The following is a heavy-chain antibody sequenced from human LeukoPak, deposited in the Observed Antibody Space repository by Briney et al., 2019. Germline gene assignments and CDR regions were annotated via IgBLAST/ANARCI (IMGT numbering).Heavy chain of an antibody. J-gene: IGHJ4*02. V-gene: IGHV4-59*01. Sequence: SETLSLTCTVSGGSISTYYWSWIRQPPGKGLEWIGYIYYSGSTSYNPSLKSRVTISVDTSKDQFSLKLSSVTAADTAVYYCAREEALGSGSFDYWGQGTLVTVSS. CDR1: GGSISTYY. CDR3: AREEALGSGSFDY. D-gene: IGHD1-26*01. CDR2: IYYSGST.